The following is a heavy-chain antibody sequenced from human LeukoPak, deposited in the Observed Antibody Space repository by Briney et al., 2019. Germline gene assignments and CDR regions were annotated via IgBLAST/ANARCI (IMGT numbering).Heavy chain of an antibody. J-gene: IGHJ6*03. V-gene: IGHV5-51*01. D-gene: IGHD3-3*01. CDR2: IYPGDSDT. CDR1: GYSFTSYW. CDR3: ARVPYDFWSGYPDLYYYYYYMDV. Sequence: GESLNISCKGSGYSFTSYWIGWVRQMPGKGLEWMGIIYPGDSDTRYSPSFQGQVTISADKSISTAYLQWSSLKASDTAMYYCARVPYDFWSGYPDLYYYYYYMDVWGKGTTVTVSS.